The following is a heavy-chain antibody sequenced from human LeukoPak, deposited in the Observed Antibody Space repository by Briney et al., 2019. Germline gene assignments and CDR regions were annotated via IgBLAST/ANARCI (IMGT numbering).Heavy chain of an antibody. V-gene: IGHV1-8*03. J-gene: IGHJ3*02. CDR1: GFTFSNYN. Sequence: GPVKVSCKASGFTFSNYNINWVRQATGQGLEWMGRMTPNSVHTDFAQKFQGRVTITRSFSKNTAYMELSSLRSEDTAVYYCARSLTDEVDAFDIWGQGTMVTVSS. CDR2: MTPNSVHT. CDR3: ARSLTDEVDAFDI.